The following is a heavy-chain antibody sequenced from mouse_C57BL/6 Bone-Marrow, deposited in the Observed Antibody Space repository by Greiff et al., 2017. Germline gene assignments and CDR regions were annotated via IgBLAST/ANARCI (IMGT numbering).Heavy chain of an antibody. CDR1: GYTFTSYG. CDR2: IYPRSGNT. J-gene: IGHJ4*01. Sequence: QVHVKQSGAELARPGASVKLSCKASGYTFTSYGISWVKQRTGQGLEWIGEIYPRSGNTYYNEKFKGKATLTADKSSSTAYMELRSLTSEDSAVYFCARGNDYDEGDAMDYWGQGTSVTVSS. D-gene: IGHD2-4*01. CDR3: ARGNDYDEGDAMDY. V-gene: IGHV1-81*01.